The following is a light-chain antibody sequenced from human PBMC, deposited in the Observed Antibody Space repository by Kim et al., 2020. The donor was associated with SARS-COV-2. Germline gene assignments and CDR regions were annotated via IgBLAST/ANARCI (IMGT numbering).Light chain of an antibody. CDR2: DDY. V-gene: IGLV1-51*01. Sequence: RKVTISYSGSGSNIGNNPVSWYQQLPGTAPKLLMYDDYTRPSGIPDRFSGSKSGTSATLGITGLQTGDEADYYCGTWDISLRVVLFGGGTQLTVL. J-gene: IGLJ2*01. CDR1: GSNIGNNP. CDR3: GTWDISLRVVL.